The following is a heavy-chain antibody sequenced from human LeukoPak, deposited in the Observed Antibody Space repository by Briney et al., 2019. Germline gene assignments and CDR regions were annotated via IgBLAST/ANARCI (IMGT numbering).Heavy chain of an antibody. CDR1: GFTFGDYA. J-gene: IGHJ4*02. V-gene: IGHV3-23*01. D-gene: IGHD4-17*01. CDR3: ARDIDNGDYVVY. CDR2: IGSSGDIT. Sequence: GGSLRLSCTASGFTFGDYAMSWVRQAPGMGLEWVSSIGSSGDITYYADSVKGRFTISRDNSKNTLYLQMNSLRAEDTAVYYCARDIDNGDYVVYWGQGTLVTVSS.